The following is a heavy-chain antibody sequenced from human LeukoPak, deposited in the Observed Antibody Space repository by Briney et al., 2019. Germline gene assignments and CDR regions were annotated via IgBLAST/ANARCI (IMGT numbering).Heavy chain of an antibody. CDR3: ARDLRHPVGGTSY. D-gene: IGHD4-23*01. Sequence: GGSLRLSCAASGFTFSSYSMNWVRQAPGEGLEWVSSISPSSNYIYYADSVKGRFTISRDNAKTSLYLQMNSLRAEDTAVYYCARDLRHPVGGTSYWGQGTLVTVSS. CDR1: GFTFSSYS. V-gene: IGHV3-21*01. J-gene: IGHJ4*02. CDR2: ISPSSNYI.